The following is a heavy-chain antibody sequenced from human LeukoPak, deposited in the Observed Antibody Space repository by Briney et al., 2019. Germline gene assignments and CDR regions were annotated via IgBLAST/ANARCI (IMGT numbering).Heavy chain of an antibody. Sequence: PGGSLRLXCAASGFTFSSYWMHWVRQAPGKGLVWVSRINSDGSSTSYADSVKGRFTISRDNAKNTLYLQMNSLRAEDTAVYYCARVIAVADYYFDYWGQGTLVTVSS. D-gene: IGHD6-19*01. J-gene: IGHJ4*02. CDR2: INSDGSST. CDR1: GFTFSSYW. CDR3: ARVIAVADYYFDY. V-gene: IGHV3-74*01.